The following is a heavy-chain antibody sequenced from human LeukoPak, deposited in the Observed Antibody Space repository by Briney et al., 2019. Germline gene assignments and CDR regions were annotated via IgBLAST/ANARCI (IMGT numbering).Heavy chain of an antibody. V-gene: IGHV3-23*01. CDR2: ISGSGGST. CDR3: ARSERPQDH. CDR1: GFTFSSYA. Sequence: PGGSLRLSCAASGFTFSSYAMSWVRQAPGKGLEWVSAISGSGGSTYYADSVKGRFTISRDNAKNTLYLQMHSLRVEDTAVYYCARSERPQDHWGQGTLVTVSP. J-gene: IGHJ4*02. D-gene: IGHD6-25*01.